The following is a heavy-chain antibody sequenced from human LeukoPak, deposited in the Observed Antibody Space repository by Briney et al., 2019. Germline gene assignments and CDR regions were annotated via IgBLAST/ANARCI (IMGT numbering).Heavy chain of an antibody. V-gene: IGHV3-66*01. CDR1: GFTVNRNY. CDR3: ARKSDSLLVREGDC. D-gene: IGHD3-10*01. J-gene: IGHJ4*02. Sequence: GGSLRLSCAASGFTVNRNYMIWVRQAPGKGLECVSVIYSGGTTWYADSVKGRFTISRDTNTLYLQMNSLRAEDTAVYYCARKSDSLLVREGDCWGQGTLVTVSS. CDR2: IYSGGTT.